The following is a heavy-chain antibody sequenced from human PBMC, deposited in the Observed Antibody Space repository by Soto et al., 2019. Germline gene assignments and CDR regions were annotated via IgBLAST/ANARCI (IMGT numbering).Heavy chain of an antibody. Sequence: GGSLRLASAASGFTFSNYVMSWVRQAPGKGLEWVSYITNTGGTIYYADSVRGRFTISRDNAKNTLFLQMNSLRDDDTAVYYCARDGNRGFDMDVWGQGTTVTVSS. J-gene: IGHJ6*02. CDR2: ITNTGGTI. CDR1: GFTFSNYV. CDR3: ARDGNRGFDMDV. V-gene: IGHV3-48*02.